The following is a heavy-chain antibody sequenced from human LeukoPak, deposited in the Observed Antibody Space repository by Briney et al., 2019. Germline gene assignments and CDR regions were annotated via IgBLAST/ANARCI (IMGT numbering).Heavy chain of an antibody. V-gene: IGHV5-51*01. CDR1: GYSFTSYW. J-gene: IGHJ4*02. CDR3: ARHRAYCGGDCYQSSYYFDY. CDR2: IYPGDSDT. Sequence: GESLKISCKGSGYSFTSYWIGWVRQMPGKGLEWMGIIYPGDSDTRYSPSFQGQVTISADKSISTAYLQWSSPKASDTAMYYCARHRAYCGGDCYQSSYYFDYWGQGTLVTVSS. D-gene: IGHD2-21*02.